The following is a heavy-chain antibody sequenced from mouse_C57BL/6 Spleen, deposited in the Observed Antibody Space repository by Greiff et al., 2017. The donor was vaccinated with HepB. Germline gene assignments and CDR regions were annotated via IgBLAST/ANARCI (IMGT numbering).Heavy chain of an antibody. D-gene: IGHD2-3*01. CDR1: GFTFSSYA. CDR2: ISDGGSYT. V-gene: IGHV5-4*03. Sequence: EVMLVESGGGLVKPGGSLKLSCAASGFTFSSYAMSWVRQTPEKRLEWVATISDGGSYTYYPDNVKGRFTISRDNAKNNLYLQMSHLKSEDTAMYYCARVGGLLRYFDYWGQGTTLTVSS. J-gene: IGHJ2*01. CDR3: ARVGGLLRYFDY.